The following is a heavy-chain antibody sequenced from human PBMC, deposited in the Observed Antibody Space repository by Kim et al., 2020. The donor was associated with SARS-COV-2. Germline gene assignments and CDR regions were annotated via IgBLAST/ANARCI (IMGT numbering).Heavy chain of an antibody. Sequence: SYRYYADSVNGRFTISRDNAKNSLYLQMNSLRAEDTAVYYCAREWYSSSPWGQGTLVTVSS. J-gene: IGHJ5*02. V-gene: IGHV3-21*01. CDR3: AREWYSSSP. D-gene: IGHD6-13*01. CDR2: SYR.